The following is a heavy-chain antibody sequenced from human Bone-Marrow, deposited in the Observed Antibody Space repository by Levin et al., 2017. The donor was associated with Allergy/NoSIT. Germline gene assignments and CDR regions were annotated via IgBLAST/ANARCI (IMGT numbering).Heavy chain of an antibody. CDR1: GYTFTSYY. J-gene: IGHJ4*02. Sequence: ASVKVSCKASGYTFTSYYMNWVRQAPGQGPEWMGIINPNDGGTSYAQKFQGRVTMTRDTSTTTVYMELSSLRSEDTAVYYCARSTTVVTPDDSWGQGSLVTVSS. V-gene: IGHV1-46*01. D-gene: IGHD4-23*01. CDR3: ARSTTVVTPDDS. CDR2: INPNDGGT.